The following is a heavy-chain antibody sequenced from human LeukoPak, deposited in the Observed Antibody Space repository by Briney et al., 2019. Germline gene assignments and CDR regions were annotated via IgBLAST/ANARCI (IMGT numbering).Heavy chain of an antibody. V-gene: IGHV3-21*01. D-gene: IGHD4-17*01. CDR2: ISSSSSYI. CDR3: ASLLITTVTAPFDY. J-gene: IGHJ4*02. Sequence: GGSLRLSCAASGFTFSSYSMNWVRQAPGKGLEWVSSISSSSSYIYYADSVKGRFTISRDNAKNTLYLQMNSLRAEDTAVYYCASLLITTVTAPFDYWGQGTLVTVSS. CDR1: GFTFSSYS.